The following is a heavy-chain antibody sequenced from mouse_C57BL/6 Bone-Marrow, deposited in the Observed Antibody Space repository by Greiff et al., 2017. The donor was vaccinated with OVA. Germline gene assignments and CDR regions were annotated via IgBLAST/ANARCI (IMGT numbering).Heavy chain of an antibody. Sequence: VKLMESGAELARPGASVKLSCKASGYTFTSYGISWVKQRTGQGLEWIGEIYPRSGNTYYNEKFKGKATLTADKSSSTAYMELRSLTSEDSAVYFCARGYDYPPMDYWGQGTSVTVSS. V-gene: IGHV1-81*01. J-gene: IGHJ4*01. CDR2: IYPRSGNT. D-gene: IGHD2-4*01. CDR1: GYTFTSYG. CDR3: ARGYDYPPMDY.